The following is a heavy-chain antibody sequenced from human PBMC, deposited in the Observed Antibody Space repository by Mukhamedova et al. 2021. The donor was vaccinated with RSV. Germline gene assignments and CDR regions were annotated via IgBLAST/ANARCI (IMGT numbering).Heavy chain of an antibody. V-gene: IGHV3-23*01. CDR3: AKRVGYSYVDY. CDR1: YA. Sequence: YAMSWVRQAPGQGLEWVSAISGSGGSTYYADSVKGRFTISRDNSKNTLYLQMNSLRAEDTAVYYCAKRVGYSYVDYWGQGTLVTVS. D-gene: IGHD5-18*01. J-gene: IGHJ4*02. CDR2: ISGSGGST.